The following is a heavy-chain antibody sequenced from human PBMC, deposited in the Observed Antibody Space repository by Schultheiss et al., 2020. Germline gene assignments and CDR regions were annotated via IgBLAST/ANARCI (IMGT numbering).Heavy chain of an antibody. CDR2: IGAYT. CDR1: GYTFINYA. Sequence: ASVKVSCKASGYTFINYAITWVRQAPGQGLEWMGWIGAYTDYAQKLQGRVTMTTDTSTSTAYMELRSLRSDDTAVYYCARVHWAVAGTDGAFDIWGQGTMVTVSS. V-gene: IGHV1-18*01. D-gene: IGHD6-19*01. J-gene: IGHJ3*02. CDR3: ARVHWAVAGTDGAFDI.